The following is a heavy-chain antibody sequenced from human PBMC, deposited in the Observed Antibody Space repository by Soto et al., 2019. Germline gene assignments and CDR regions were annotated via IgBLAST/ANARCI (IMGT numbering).Heavy chain of an antibody. CDR2: FDPEDGET. D-gene: IGHD2-15*01. CDR1: GYTLTELS. CDR3: ARTLPSRYCSGGSCYVDP. J-gene: IGHJ5*02. Sequence: ASVKVSCKVSGYTLTELSMHWVRQAPGKGLEWMGGFDPEDGETIYAQKFQGRVTMTEDTSTDTAYMELSSLRSEDTAVYYCARTLPSRYCSGGSCYVDPWGQGTLVTVSS. V-gene: IGHV1-24*01.